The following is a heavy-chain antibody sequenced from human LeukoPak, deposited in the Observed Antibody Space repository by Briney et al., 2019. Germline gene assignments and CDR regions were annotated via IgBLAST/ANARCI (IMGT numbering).Heavy chain of an antibody. CDR3: AKDAITNIVATIGLYFDY. Sequence: SVKVSCKASGGTFSSYAISWVRQAPGQGLEWMGRIIPILGIANYAQKFQGRVTITADKSTSTAYMELSSLRSEDTAVYYCAKDAITNIVATIGLYFDYWGQGTLVTVSS. CDR2: IIPILGIA. J-gene: IGHJ4*02. D-gene: IGHD5-12*01. CDR1: GGTFSSYA. V-gene: IGHV1-69*04.